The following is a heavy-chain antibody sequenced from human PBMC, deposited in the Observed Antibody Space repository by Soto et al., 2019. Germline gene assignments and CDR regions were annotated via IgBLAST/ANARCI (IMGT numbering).Heavy chain of an antibody. V-gene: IGHV3-33*01. Sequence: QVQLVESGGGVVQPGRSLRLSCAASGFTFSSYGMHWVRQAPGKGLEWVAVIWYDGSNKYYADSVKGRFTISRDNSKNTLCLQMNSLRAEDTAVYYCARGESSSSRPNYYYYYMDVWGKGTTVTVSS. CDR3: ARGESSSSRPNYYYYYMDV. J-gene: IGHJ6*03. CDR1: GFTFSSYG. CDR2: IWYDGSNK. D-gene: IGHD6-13*01.